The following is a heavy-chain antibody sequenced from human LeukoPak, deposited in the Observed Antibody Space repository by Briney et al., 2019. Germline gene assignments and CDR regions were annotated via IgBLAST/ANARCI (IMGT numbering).Heavy chain of an antibody. J-gene: IGHJ5*02. V-gene: IGHV4-59*01. Sequence: MPSETLSLTCTVSGGSISSYYWSWIRQPPGRGLEWIGYIYYSGSTNYNPSLKSRVTISVDTSKNQFSLKLSSVTAADTAVYYCARAPRSWFDPWGQGTLVTVSS. CDR2: IYYSGST. CDR3: ARAPRSWFDP. CDR1: GGSISSYY.